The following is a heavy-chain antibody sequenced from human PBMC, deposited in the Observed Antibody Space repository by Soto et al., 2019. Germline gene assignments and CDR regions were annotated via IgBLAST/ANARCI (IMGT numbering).Heavy chain of an antibody. CDR2: MNPNSGNT. Sequence: GASVKVSCKASGYTFTSYDINWVRQATGQGLEWMGWMNPNSGNTGYAQKFRGRVTMTRNTSVSTAYMELSSLRSEDTAVYYCARVILDIVVVVVAATTFDYWGQGTLVTVSS. V-gene: IGHV1-8*01. CDR3: ARVILDIVVVVVAATTFDY. J-gene: IGHJ4*02. CDR1: GYTFTSYD. D-gene: IGHD2-15*01.